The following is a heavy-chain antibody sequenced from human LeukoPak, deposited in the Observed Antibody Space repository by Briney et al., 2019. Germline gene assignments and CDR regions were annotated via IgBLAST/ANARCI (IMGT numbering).Heavy chain of an antibody. CDR1: EFTFSSYN. J-gene: IGHJ4*02. D-gene: IGHD3-3*01. CDR2: ISGSGGST. V-gene: IGHV3-23*01. CDR3: AATYDFWSGFLHY. Sequence: GGSLRLSCAASEFTFSSYNMSWVRQAPGKGLEWVSAISGSGGSTYYADSVKGRFTISRDNSKNTLYLQMNSLRAEDTAVYYCAATYDFWSGFLHYWGQGTLVTVSS.